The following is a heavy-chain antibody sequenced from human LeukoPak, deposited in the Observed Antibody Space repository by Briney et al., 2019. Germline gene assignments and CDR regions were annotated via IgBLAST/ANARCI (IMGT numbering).Heavy chain of an antibody. Sequence: PSETLSLTCNVFGGSISSSNYFGGWIRQSPEKGLEWIGSINYNGRTYYQSSLKSRAIISIDTSKNQFSLKLGSVTAADTALYYCARLASCSSSCYFDYWGQGYLVTVSS. CDR2: INYNGRT. V-gene: IGHV4-39*01. D-gene: IGHD2-21*01. CDR3: ARLASCSSSCYFDY. CDR1: GGSISSSNYF. J-gene: IGHJ4*02.